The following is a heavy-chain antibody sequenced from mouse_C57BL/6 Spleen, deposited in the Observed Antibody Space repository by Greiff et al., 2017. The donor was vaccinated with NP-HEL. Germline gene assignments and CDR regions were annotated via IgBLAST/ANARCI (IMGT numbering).Heavy chain of an antibody. Sequence: EVMLVESGEGLVKPGGSLKLSCAASGFTFSSYAMSWVRQTPEKRLEWVAYISSGGDYIYYADTVKGRFTISRDNARNTLYLQMSSLKSEDTAMYYCTRGGYYGSSYTWFAYWGQGTLVTVSA. J-gene: IGHJ3*01. CDR2: ISSGGDYI. V-gene: IGHV5-9-1*02. D-gene: IGHD1-1*01. CDR3: TRGGYYGSSYTWFAY. CDR1: GFTFSSYA.